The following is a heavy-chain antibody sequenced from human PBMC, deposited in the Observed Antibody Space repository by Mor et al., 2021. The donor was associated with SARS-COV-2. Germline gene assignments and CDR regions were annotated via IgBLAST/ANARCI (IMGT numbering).Heavy chain of an antibody. J-gene: IGHJ4*02. Sequence: YNPSLKSRVTISVDTSKNQFSLKLSSVTAADTAVYYCATRTYYDILTGYSGSHYFDYWGQGTLVTVSS. CDR3: ATRTYYDILTGYSGSHYFDY. V-gene: IGHV4-39*07. D-gene: IGHD3-9*01.